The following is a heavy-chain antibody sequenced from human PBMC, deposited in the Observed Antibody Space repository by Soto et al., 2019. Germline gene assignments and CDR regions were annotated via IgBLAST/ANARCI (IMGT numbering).Heavy chain of an antibody. CDR2: INHSGST. CDR3: ARVGHGYSSSSGRWNWFDL. Sequence: QVQLQQWGAGLLKPSETLSLTCAVYGGSFSGYYWSWIRQPPGKGLEWIGEINHSGSTNYNPSLKSRVTISVDTSKNQFSLKLSSVTAADTAVYYCARVGHGYSSSSGRWNWFDLWGQGTLVTVSS. D-gene: IGHD6-6*01. CDR1: GGSFSGYY. V-gene: IGHV4-34*01. J-gene: IGHJ5*02.